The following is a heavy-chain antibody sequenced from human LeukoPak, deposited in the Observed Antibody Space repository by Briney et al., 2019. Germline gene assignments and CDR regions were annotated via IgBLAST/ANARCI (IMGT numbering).Heavy chain of an antibody. CDR3: AELGITMIGGV. D-gene: IGHD3-10*02. J-gene: IGHJ6*04. CDR2: ISSSGSTI. Sequence: GSLRLSCAASGFPFSSYEMNWVRQAPGTGLEWVSYISSSGSTIYYADSVKGRFTISRDNAKNSLYLQMNSLRAEDSAVYYCAELGITMIGGVWGKGTTVTISS. CDR1: GFPFSSYE. V-gene: IGHV3-48*03.